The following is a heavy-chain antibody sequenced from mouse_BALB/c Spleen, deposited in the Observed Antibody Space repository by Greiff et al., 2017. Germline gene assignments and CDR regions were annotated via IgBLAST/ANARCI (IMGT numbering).Heavy chain of an antibody. CDR2: ISYSGST. D-gene: IGHD1-1*01. CDR1: GYSITSDYA. V-gene: IGHV3-2*02. J-gene: IGHJ2*01. Sequence: DVQLQESGPGLVKPSQSLSLTCTVTGYSITSDYAWNWIRQFPGNKLEWMGYISYSGSTSYNPSLKSRISITRDTSKNQFFLQLNSVTTEDTATYYCARCLTTVVATDYFDYWGQGTTLTVSS. CDR3: ARCLTTVVATDYFDY.